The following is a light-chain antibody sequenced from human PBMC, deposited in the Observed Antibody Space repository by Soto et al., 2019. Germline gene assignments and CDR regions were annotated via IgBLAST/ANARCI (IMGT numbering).Light chain of an antibody. V-gene: IGLV2-14*03. Sequence: QSALAQPASVSGSPGQSITISCTGTSSDIGSYNYISWYQQYPDKGPKLIIYGVTNRPSGVSNRSYGSKSGYTASLTISGLQAEDEADYYCCSYITTTAYVFGTGTKVTVL. CDR2: GVT. CDR1: SSDIGSYNY. J-gene: IGLJ1*01. CDR3: CSYITTTAYV.